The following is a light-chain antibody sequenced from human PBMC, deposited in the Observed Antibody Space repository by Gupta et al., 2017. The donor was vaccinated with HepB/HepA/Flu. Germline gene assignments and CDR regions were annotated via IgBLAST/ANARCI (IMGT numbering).Light chain of an antibody. CDR3: MIWYINAWV. J-gene: IGLJ3*02. CDR2: YKSDSDK. V-gene: IGLV5-45*02. CDR1: SGITVGIYR. Sequence: QAVLPQPSSLSASPGASASLTCTLRSGITVGIYRIYWYQQKPGSPPQFLLRYKSDSDKKQGSGVPSRFSGSKDASANAGILLISGLQSEDEADYYCMIWYINAWVFGGGTKLTVL.